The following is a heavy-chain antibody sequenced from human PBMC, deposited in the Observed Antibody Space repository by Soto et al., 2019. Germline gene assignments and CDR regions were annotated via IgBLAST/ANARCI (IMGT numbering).Heavy chain of an antibody. CDR2: IYSSGTT. J-gene: IGHJ4*02. Sequence: QVQLQESGPGLVKPSQTLSLTCTVSGDFISSGGYYWSWIRQLPGKGLEWIGYIYSSGTTYYNPSLKSRITISVDTSKNQFSLNLSSVTAAATAVYYCARTDSSGYYFVYWGQGTLVTVFS. D-gene: IGHD3-22*01. V-gene: IGHV4-31*03. CDR1: GDFISSGGYY. CDR3: ARTDSSGYYFVY.